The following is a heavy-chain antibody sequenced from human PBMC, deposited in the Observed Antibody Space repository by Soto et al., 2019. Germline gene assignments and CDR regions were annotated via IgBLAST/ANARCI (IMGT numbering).Heavy chain of an antibody. CDR3: ARACSSNNCYDVFDY. CDR2: IYTSGST. V-gene: IGHV4-4*07. CDR1: GGSISSYY. D-gene: IGHD2-2*01. J-gene: IGHJ4*02. Sequence: SETLSLTCTVSGGSISSYYWSWIRQPAGKGLEWIGRIYTSGSTNYNPSLKSRVTMPVDTSKNQFSLKLSSVTAADTAVYYCARACSSNNCYDVFDYWGQGTLVTVSS.